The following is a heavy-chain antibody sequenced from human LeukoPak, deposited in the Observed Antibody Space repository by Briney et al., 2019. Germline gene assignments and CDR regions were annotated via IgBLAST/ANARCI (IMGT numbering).Heavy chain of an antibody. J-gene: IGHJ5*02. CDR2: ISYDGSNK. D-gene: IGHD1-26*01. V-gene: IGHV3-30*03. CDR1: GFTFSSYG. CDR3: ARDRYRDGYNRKNWFDP. Sequence: GRSLRLSCAASGFTFSSYGMHWVRQAPGKGLEWVAVISYDGSNKYYADSVKGRFTISRDNSKNTLYLQMNSLRAEDTAVYYCARDRYRDGYNRKNWFDPWGQGTLVTVSS.